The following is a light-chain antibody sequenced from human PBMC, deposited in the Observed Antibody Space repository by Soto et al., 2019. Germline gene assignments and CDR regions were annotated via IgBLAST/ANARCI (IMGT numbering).Light chain of an antibody. Sequence: QSALTQPRSVSGSPGQSVTIPCTGTSSDVGGFNYVSWYQHHPDKVPKLMIYDVTKRPSGVPDRFSGSKSGNTASLTISGLQAEDEADYYCCSYAGTYTNVFGTGTKLTVL. J-gene: IGLJ1*01. V-gene: IGLV2-11*01. CDR2: DVT. CDR1: SSDVGGFNY. CDR3: CSYAGTYTNV.